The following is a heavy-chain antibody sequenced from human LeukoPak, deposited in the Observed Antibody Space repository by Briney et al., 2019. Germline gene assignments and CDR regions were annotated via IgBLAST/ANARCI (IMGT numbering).Heavy chain of an antibody. V-gene: IGHV3-7*01. CDR1: GFTFSSYW. Sequence: GGSLRLSCAASGFTFSSYWMSWVRQAPGKGLEWVANIKQDGSEKYYVDSVKGRFTISRGNAKNSLYLQMNSLRAEDTAVYYCARDIMYYDGDAFGIWGQGTMVTVSS. J-gene: IGHJ3*02. CDR2: IKQDGSEK. D-gene: IGHD3-22*01. CDR3: ARDIMYYDGDAFGI.